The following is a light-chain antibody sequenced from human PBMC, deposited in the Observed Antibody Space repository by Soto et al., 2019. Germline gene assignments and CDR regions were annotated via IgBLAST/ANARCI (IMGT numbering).Light chain of an antibody. V-gene: IGKV1-5*03. CDR3: QHYNSYSPGR. J-gene: IGKJ1*01. Sequence: DIQMTQSPSTLSASVGDRVTITCRASQSISSWLAWYQQKPRKDPKLLSYKASSLESGVPSRFSGSGSGTEFTLTISRLQTDNFSTYIRQHYNSYSPGRSGKGTKVDI. CDR1: QSISSW. CDR2: KAS.